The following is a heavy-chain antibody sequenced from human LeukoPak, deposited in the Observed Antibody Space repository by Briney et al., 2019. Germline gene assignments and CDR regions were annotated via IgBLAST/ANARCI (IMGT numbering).Heavy chain of an antibody. CDR2: ISGSGGNT. D-gene: IGHD3-10*01. CDR3: AKVAKYYYGSETYYFFEH. Sequence: GGSLRLSCAASGFTFSSYAMSWVRQAPGKGLEWVSGISGSGGNTYYADSVKGRFTISRDNSKNTLYLQMNSLRAEDTAVYYCAKVAKYYYGSETYYFFEHWGQGTPVTASS. V-gene: IGHV3-23*01. CDR1: GFTFSSYA. J-gene: IGHJ4*02.